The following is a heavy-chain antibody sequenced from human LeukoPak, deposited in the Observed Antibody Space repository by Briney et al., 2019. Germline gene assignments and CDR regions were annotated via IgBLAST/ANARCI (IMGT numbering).Heavy chain of an antibody. V-gene: IGHV4-4*07. CDR3: ARDLGVEGYGLDY. D-gene: IGHD3-16*01. Sequence: SETLSLTCTVSGVSISSYYWSWIRQPAGKGLEWIGRTHISGRTNYNSSLKSRVTMSVDTFKNQFSLKLSSVTAADTAVYYCARDLGVEGYGLDYWGQGTLVTVSS. CDR1: GVSISSYY. CDR2: THISGRT. J-gene: IGHJ4*02.